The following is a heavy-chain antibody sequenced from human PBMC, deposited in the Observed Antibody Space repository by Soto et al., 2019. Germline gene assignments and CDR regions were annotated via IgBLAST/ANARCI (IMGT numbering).Heavy chain of an antibody. J-gene: IGHJ6*02. CDR2: ISSFSNYM. D-gene: IGHD6-19*01. Sequence: GGSLSLSCAVSGFTFNSYSMNWVRQAPGKGLEWVSSISSFSNYMYYTDSVKGRFTISRDNAKNTLYLQMNSLRAEDTAVYYCARDRSIAVAGPYGMDVWGQGTTVTVSS. CDR3: ARDRSIAVAGPYGMDV. CDR1: GFTFNSYS. V-gene: IGHV3-21*01.